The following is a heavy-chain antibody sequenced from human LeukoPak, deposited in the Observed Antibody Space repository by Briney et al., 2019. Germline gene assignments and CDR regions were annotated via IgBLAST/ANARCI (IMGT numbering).Heavy chain of an antibody. CDR3: STLTSRGLSDS. D-gene: IGHD1-20*01. V-gene: IGHV3-15*01. CDR1: EFKFNDYA. J-gene: IGHJ4*02. CDR2: IKSKADGEAI. Sequence: SGGSLRLSCVASEFKFNDYAMSWVRQAPGKGLEWVGRIKSKADGEAIDYAAPVKGRFTFSRDDSKNMLYLQMNSLKSEDTAVYYCSTLTSRGLSDSWGQGTLVTVSS.